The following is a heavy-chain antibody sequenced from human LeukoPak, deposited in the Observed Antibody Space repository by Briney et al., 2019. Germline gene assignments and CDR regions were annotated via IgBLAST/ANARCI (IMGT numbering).Heavy chain of an antibody. Sequence: GGSLRLSCTVSGFTVSSNSMSWVRQAPGKGLEWVSFIYSDNTHYSDSVKGRFTISRDNSKNTLYLQMSSLRAEDTAVYYCARRAGAYSHPYDYWGQGTLVTVSS. CDR1: GFTVSSNS. CDR2: IYSDNT. D-gene: IGHD4/OR15-4a*01. CDR3: ARRAGAYSHPYDY. V-gene: IGHV3-53*01. J-gene: IGHJ4*02.